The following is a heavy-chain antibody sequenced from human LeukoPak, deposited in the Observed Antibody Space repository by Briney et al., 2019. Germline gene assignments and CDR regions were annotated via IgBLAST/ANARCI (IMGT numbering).Heavy chain of an antibody. Sequence: SETLSLTCTVSGGSISSYYWSWIRQPPGKGLEWIGYIYYSGSTNYNPSLKSRVTISVDTSKNQFSLKLSSVTAADTAVYYCARGTTYCSGGSCYAEYYYGMDVWGQGTTVTVSS. CDR2: IYYSGST. V-gene: IGHV4-59*01. CDR3: ARGTTYCSGGSCYAEYYYGMDV. D-gene: IGHD2-15*01. CDR1: GGSISSYY. J-gene: IGHJ6*02.